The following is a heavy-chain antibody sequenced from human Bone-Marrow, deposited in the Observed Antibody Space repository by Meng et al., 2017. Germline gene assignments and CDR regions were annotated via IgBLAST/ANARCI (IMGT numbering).Heavy chain of an antibody. CDR3: ARGPTTMAHDFDY. D-gene: IGHD4-11*01. J-gene: IGHJ4*02. CDR1: GGSFSDYY. CDR2: INHSGST. Sequence: QVHLQQSGAVPLKPSVTLSLPCVVSGGSFSDYYWSWIRQPPGKGLEWIGEINHSGSTNYNPSLEGRATISVDTSQNNLSLRLSSVTAADSAVYYCARGPTTMAHDFDYWGQGTLVTVSS. V-gene: IGHV4-34*01.